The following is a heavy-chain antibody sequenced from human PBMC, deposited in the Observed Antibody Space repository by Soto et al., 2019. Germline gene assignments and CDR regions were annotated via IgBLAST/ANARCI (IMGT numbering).Heavy chain of an antibody. CDR2: ISGSGGST. CDR1: GFTFSSYA. Sequence: GGSLRLSCAASGFTFSSYAMSWVRQAPGKGLEWVSAISGSGGSTYYADSVKGRFTISRDNSKNTLYLQMNSLRAEDTAVYYCAKDREDGSGGSCCPPSWFDPWGQGTLVTVSS. CDR3: AKDREDGSGGSCCPPSWFDP. D-gene: IGHD2-15*01. J-gene: IGHJ5*02. V-gene: IGHV3-23*01.